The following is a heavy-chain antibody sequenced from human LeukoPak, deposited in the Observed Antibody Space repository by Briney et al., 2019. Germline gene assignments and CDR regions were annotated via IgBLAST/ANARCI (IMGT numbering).Heavy chain of an antibody. CDR2: ISGSGGST. CDR1: GFTFSSYA. D-gene: IGHD5-12*01. Sequence: QPGGSLRLSCAASGFTFSSYAMSWVRQAPGKGLEWVSAISGSGGSTYYADSVKGRFTISRDNSQNTLYLQMNSLRAEDTAVYYCAKVLWLRSRYPFEYWGQGTLVTVSS. CDR3: AKVLWLRSRYPFEY. J-gene: IGHJ4*02. V-gene: IGHV3-23*01.